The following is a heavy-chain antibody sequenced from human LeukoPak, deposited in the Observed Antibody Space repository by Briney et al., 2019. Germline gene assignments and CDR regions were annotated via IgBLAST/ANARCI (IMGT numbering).Heavy chain of an antibody. J-gene: IGHJ6*03. D-gene: IGHD2-2*01. V-gene: IGHV1-18*01. CDR2: ISAYNGNT. CDR3: ARDRGYCTSTSCYGGYYYYYYMDV. Sequence: ASVKVSCKASGYTFTSYGISWVQQAPEQGLEWMGWISAYNGNTNYAQNLQGRVTMTTDTSTSTAYMELRSLRSDDTAVYYCARDRGYCTSTSCYGGYYYYYYMDVWGKGTTVTVSS. CDR1: GYTFTSYG.